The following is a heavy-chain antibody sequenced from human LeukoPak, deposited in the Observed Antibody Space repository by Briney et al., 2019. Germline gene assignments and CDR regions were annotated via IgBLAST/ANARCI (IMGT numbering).Heavy chain of an antibody. CDR3: ARRKLPLTGSTGFDWFDP. V-gene: IGHV1-69*02. CDR2: IMPILDRV. D-gene: IGHD3-9*01. CDR1: GDTFNKFP. Sequence: ASVKVSCKASGDTFNKFPISWVRQAPGQGLEWMGRIMPILDRVTYAQKFQGRVTISADKNTSTAYMEMTSLTSEDTAVYFCARRKLPLTGSTGFDWFDPWGQGTLVTVSS. J-gene: IGHJ5*02.